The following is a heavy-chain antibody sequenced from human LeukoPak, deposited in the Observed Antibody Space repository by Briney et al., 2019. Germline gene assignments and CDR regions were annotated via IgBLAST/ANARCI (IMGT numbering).Heavy chain of an antibody. J-gene: IGHJ2*01. Sequence: ASVKVSCKVSGYTLTELSMHWVRQAPGKGLEWMGGFDPEDGETIYAQKFQGRVTMTEDTSTDTAYMELSSMRSEDTAVYYCATPPPKLKHYGDYYWYFDLWGRGTLVTVSS. D-gene: IGHD4-17*01. V-gene: IGHV1-24*01. CDR1: GYTLTELS. CDR2: FDPEDGET. CDR3: ATPPPKLKHYGDYYWYFDL.